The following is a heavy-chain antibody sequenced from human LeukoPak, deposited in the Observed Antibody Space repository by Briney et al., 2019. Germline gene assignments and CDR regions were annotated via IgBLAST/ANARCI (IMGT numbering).Heavy chain of an antibody. V-gene: IGHV4-59*01. CDR1: EMSFSTYY. CDR2: IYYSGST. CDR3: ARDRDSSGYYYHFDY. D-gene: IGHD3-22*01. J-gene: IGHJ4*02. Sequence: PSETLSLTCAVSEMSFSTYYWTWIRQSPGKGLEWIGHIYYSGSTTYNPSLKSRVTISVDTSKNQFSLRLSSVTAADTAVYYCARDRDSSGYYYHFDYWGKGILVTVSS.